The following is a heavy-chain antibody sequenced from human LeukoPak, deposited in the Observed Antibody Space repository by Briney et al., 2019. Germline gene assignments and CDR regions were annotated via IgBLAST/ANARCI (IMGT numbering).Heavy chain of an antibody. D-gene: IGHD2-2*01. CDR2: IYHTGST. J-gene: IGHJ5*02. V-gene: IGHV4-30-2*01. CDR1: GGSISSGLYS. Sequence: TLSLTCDVSGGSISSGLYSWSWIRQPLGKGLEWIGYIYHTGSTYYNPSLKSRVTISVYTSKNQFSLRLSSVTAADTAVYYCARLQYCSGTSCYWFDPWGQGTLVTVSS. CDR3: ARLQYCSGTSCYWFDP.